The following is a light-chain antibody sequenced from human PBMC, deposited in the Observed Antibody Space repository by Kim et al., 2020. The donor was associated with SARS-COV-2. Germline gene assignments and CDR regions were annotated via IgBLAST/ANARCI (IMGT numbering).Light chain of an antibody. Sequence: ASVGDRVTITCRASQGIASYLAWYQQKPGKAPQLLIYSASTLQSGVPSRFSGSGSGTDFTLTISSLQPEDFATYYCQQLNSYPAPFGGGTKVDIK. J-gene: IGKJ4*01. CDR1: QGIASY. CDR3: QQLNSYPAP. V-gene: IGKV1-9*01. CDR2: SAS.